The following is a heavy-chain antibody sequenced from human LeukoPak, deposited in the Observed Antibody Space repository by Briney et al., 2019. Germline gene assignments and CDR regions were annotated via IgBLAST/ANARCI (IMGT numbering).Heavy chain of an antibody. CDR1: GFKFSSFG. J-gene: IGHJ3*02. CDR2: VRFDGNNK. CDR3: AKVRLLLSSWDDVFES. D-gene: IGHD6-13*01. V-gene: IGHV3-30*02. Sequence: PGGSLILSCAASGFKFSSFGMHWVRQAPGKGLDWVASVRFDGNNKYYSDSVKGRFTISRDNSKNTLFLQMDSLRPEDTSIYYCAKVRLLLSSWDDVFESWGQGTMVTVSS.